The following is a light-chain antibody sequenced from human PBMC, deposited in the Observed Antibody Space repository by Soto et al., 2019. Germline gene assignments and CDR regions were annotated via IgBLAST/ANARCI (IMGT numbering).Light chain of an antibody. J-gene: IGLJ1*01. V-gene: IGLV2-14*01. Sequence: QSVLTQPASVSGSPGQSVTISCAGTSSDVGGYNYVSWYQHHPGKVPKLMIYEISHRPSGVSHRFSGSKSGNTASLTISGLQAEDEADYYCTSYTSRSTYVFGTGTKLTVL. CDR1: SSDVGGYNY. CDR3: TSYTSRSTYV. CDR2: EIS.